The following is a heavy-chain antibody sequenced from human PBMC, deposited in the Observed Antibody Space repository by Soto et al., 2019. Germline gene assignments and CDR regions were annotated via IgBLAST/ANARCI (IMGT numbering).Heavy chain of an antibody. CDR3: AREGALARYFDL. Sequence: QVQLVESGGGVVQPGRSLRLSCAASGFTFSSYGMHWVRQAPGKGLEWVAVIWYDGSNKYYADSVKGRFTISRDNSKNTLYLQMNSLRAEDTAVYYCAREGALARYFDLWAVAPWSLSPQ. J-gene: IGHJ2*01. D-gene: IGHD6-6*01. V-gene: IGHV3-33*01. CDR2: IWYDGSNK. CDR1: GFTFSSYG.